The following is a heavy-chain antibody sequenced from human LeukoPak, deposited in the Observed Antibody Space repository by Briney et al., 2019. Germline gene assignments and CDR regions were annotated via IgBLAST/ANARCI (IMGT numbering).Heavy chain of an antibody. CDR3: ALTPDEGGNYYYGMDV. Sequence: SETLSLTCTVSGGSISSYYWSWIRQPPGKGLEWIGYIYYSGSTNYNPSLKSRVTISVDTSKNQLSLKLSSVTAADTAVYYCALTPDEGGNYYYGMDVWGQGTTVTVSS. V-gene: IGHV4-59*08. D-gene: IGHD1-14*01. CDR1: GGSISSYY. CDR2: IYYSGST. J-gene: IGHJ6*02.